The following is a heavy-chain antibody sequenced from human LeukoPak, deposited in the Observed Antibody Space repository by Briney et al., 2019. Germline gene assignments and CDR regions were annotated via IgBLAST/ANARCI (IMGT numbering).Heavy chain of an antibody. CDR1: GGSISSGGYS. V-gene: IGHV4-30-2*01. CDR3: ARAVLMVRGVMAWFDP. J-gene: IGHJ5*02. D-gene: IGHD3-10*01. CDR2: IYHSGST. Sequence: SEALSLTCAASGGSISSGGYSWSWIRQPPGKGLEWIGYIYHSGSTYYNPSLKSRVTISVDRSKNQFSLKLSSVTAADTAVYYCARAVLMVRGVMAWFDPWGQGTLVTVSS.